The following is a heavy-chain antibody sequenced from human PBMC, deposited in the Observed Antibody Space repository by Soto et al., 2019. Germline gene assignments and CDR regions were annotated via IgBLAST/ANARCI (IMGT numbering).Heavy chain of an antibody. CDR3: ATQEAGSGSYIMGSYNWFDP. CDR1: GFTFSDYY. J-gene: IGHJ5*02. D-gene: IGHD3-10*01. Sequence: GGSLRLSCAASGFTFSDYYMSWIRQAPGKGLEWVSYISSSGSTIYYADSVKGRFTISRDNAKNSLYLQMNSLRAEDTAVYYCATQEAGSGSYIMGSYNWFDPWGQGTLVTVSS. CDR2: ISSSGSTI. V-gene: IGHV3-11*01.